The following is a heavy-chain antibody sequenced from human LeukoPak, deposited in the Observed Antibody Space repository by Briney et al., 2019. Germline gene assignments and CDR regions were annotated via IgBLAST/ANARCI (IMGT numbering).Heavy chain of an antibody. V-gene: IGHV1-2*02. CDR2: INPNSGGT. CDR3: ARDPIITMVRGVIIPDCYYYYMDV. CDR1: GYTFTGYY. D-gene: IGHD3-10*01. Sequence: GASVKVSCKASGYTFTGYYMHWVRQAPGQGLEWMGWINPNSGGTNYAQKFQGRVTMTRDTSISTAYMELSRLRSDDTAVYYCARDPIITMVRGVIIPDCYYYYMDVWGKGTTVTISS. J-gene: IGHJ6*03.